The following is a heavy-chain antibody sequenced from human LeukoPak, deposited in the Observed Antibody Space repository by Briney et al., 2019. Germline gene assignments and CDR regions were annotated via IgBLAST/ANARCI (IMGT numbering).Heavy chain of an antibody. Sequence: GGSLRLSCAASGFTFSDYALHWVRQAPGKGLEWVADILYDGSNQYHADSVRGRFTISSDNSKNALYLQMNSLRIEDTAVYYCARSTRSWIDYWGQGTLVTVSS. J-gene: IGHJ4*02. CDR3: ARSTRSWIDY. D-gene: IGHD2-2*01. CDR1: GFTFSDYA. CDR2: ILYDGSNQ. V-gene: IGHV3-30-3*01.